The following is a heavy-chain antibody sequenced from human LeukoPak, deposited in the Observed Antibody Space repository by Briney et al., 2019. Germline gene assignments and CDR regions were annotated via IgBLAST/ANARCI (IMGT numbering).Heavy chain of an antibody. J-gene: IGHJ6*02. CDR2: IIPILGIA. CDR3: ARDGTGTTRYYGMDV. D-gene: IGHD1-1*01. V-gene: IGHV1-69*04. CDR1: GGTFSSYA. Sequence: SVKVSCKASGGTFSSYAISWVQQAPGQGLEWMGRIIPILGIANYAQKFQGRVTITADKSTSTAYMELSSLRSEDTAVYYCARDGTGTTRYYGMDVWGQGTTVTVSS.